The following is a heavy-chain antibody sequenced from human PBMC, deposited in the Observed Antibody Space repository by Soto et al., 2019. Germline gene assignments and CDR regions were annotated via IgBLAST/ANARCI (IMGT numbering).Heavy chain of an antibody. J-gene: IGHJ5*02. CDR3: ARLVSSIAAPIGWFDP. Sequence: SETLSLTCTVSGGAISSYYWSWIRQPAGKGLEWIGRIYTSGSTNYNPSLKSRVTMSVDTSKNQFSLKLSSVTAADTAVYYCARLVSSIAAPIGWFDPWGQGTLVTVSS. V-gene: IGHV4-4*07. CDR2: IYTSGST. D-gene: IGHD6-6*01. CDR1: GGAISSYY.